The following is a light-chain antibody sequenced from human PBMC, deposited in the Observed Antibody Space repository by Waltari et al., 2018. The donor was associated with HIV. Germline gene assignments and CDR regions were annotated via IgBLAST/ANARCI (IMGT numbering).Light chain of an antibody. CDR2: GVR. CDR1: NRDVGFYNL. CDR3: NSYTSSDTVV. J-gene: IGLJ2*01. V-gene: IGLV2-14*01. Sequence: QSALTQPASVSGSPGKPFTIFCTGTNRDVGFYNLVSWYQHFPGKAPRLIIFGVRSRPSGVSSRFSGSKSGNTASLTISGLQAEVEAQYFCNSYTSSDTVVFGGGTKLTVL.